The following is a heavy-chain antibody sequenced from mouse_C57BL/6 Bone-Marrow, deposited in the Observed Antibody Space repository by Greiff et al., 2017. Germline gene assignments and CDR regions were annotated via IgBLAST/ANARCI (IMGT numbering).Heavy chain of an antibody. Sequence: VQLKQSGPVLVKPGASVKMSCKASGYTFTDYYMNWVKQSHGKSLEWIGVINPYNGGTSYNQKFKGKATLTVDKSSSTAYMELNSLTSEDSAVYYCARVGSGYIFDYWGQGNTLTVSS. CDR3: ARVGSGYIFDY. CDR2: INPYNGGT. V-gene: IGHV1-19*01. CDR1: GYTFTDYY. J-gene: IGHJ2*01. D-gene: IGHD3-2*02.